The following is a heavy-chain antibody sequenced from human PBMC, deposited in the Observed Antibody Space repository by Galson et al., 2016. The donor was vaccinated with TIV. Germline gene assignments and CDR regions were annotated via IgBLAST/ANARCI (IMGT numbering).Heavy chain of an antibody. V-gene: IGHV4-38-2*02. CDR3: ARVPRRAPDY. Sequence: SETLSLTCTVSDYSVSSGYYWSWIRQSPGKGLQWIGSIYHTGSTDYNPSLKSRVSISADTSQNQFSLIVFSVTAADTAVYYCARVPRRAPDYWGRGILVIVSS. J-gene: IGHJ4*02. CDR2: IYHTGST. CDR1: DYSVSSGYY.